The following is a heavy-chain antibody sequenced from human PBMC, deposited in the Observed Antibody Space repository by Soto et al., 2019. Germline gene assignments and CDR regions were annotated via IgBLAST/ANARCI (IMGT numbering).Heavy chain of an antibody. Sequence: SETLSLTCTVSGGSISSGDYYWSWIRQPPGKGLEWIGYIYYSGSTYYNPSLKSRVTISVDTSKNQFSLKLSSVTAADTAVYYCAREGLSVRSGYYSGPNYYYYYGMDVWGQGTTVTVSS. V-gene: IGHV4-30-4*01. D-gene: IGHD3-22*01. CDR1: GGSISSGDYY. CDR2: IYYSGST. J-gene: IGHJ6*02. CDR3: AREGLSVRSGYYSGPNYYYYYGMDV.